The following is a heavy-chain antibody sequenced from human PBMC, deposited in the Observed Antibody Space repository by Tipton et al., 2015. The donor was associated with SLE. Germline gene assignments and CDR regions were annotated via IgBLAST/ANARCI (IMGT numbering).Heavy chain of an antibody. J-gene: IGHJ4*02. Sequence: GSLRLSCAASGFTFSDYYMSWIRQAPGKGLEWVSYISSSSSYTNYADSVKGRFTISRDNAKNSLYLQMNSLRAEDTAVYYCAREDSGWSDLDYWGQGTLVTVSS. CDR2: ISSSSSYT. D-gene: IGHD6-19*01. V-gene: IGHV3-11*06. CDR3: AREDSGWSDLDY. CDR1: GFTFSDYY.